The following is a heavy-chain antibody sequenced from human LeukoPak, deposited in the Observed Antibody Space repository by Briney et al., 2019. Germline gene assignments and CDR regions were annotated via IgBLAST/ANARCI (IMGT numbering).Heavy chain of an antibody. V-gene: IGHV3-48*03. Sequence: GGSLRLSCPASGFTFSSYEMNWVRQAPGKGLEWVSYISSPGTIIYYADSVKGRFTVSRGNAKNSLYLQMNSLRADDTAIYYFGREVTPPPGHSDTSGYYDAFGIWGQGTMVTVSS. J-gene: IGHJ3*02. CDR1: GFTFSSYE. CDR2: ISSPGTII. D-gene: IGHD3-22*01. CDR3: GREVTPPPGHSDTSGYYDAFGI.